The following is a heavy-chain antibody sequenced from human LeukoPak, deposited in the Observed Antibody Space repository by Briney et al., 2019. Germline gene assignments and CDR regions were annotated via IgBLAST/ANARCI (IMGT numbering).Heavy chain of an antibody. CDR1: GGTFSSYA. CDR2: IIPIFGTA. J-gene: IGHJ4*02. D-gene: IGHD3-10*01. CDR3: AKDGNSHSVWFGEYYFDY. Sequence: SVKVSCKASGGTFSSYAISWVRQAPGQGLEWMGGIIPIFGTANYAQKFQGRVTITADESTSTAYMELSSLRSEDTAVYYCAKDGNSHSVWFGEYYFDYWGQGTLVTVSS. V-gene: IGHV1-69*01.